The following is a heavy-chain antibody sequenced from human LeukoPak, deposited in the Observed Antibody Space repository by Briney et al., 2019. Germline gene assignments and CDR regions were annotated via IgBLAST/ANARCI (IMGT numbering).Heavy chain of an antibody. J-gene: IGHJ4*02. CDR1: GFTINNNY. Sequence: QPGGSLRLSCAASGFTINNNYINCVRQAPGNGLELGSVIYSGGNKYYADSVKGKFTIHRDNSKNTLYLQMNSLRAEDTAVYYCAKKDNGSYFNFDYWGQGTLVTVSS. CDR3: AKKDNGSYFNFDY. V-gene: IGHV3-66*01. CDR2: IYSGGNK. D-gene: IGHD1-26*01.